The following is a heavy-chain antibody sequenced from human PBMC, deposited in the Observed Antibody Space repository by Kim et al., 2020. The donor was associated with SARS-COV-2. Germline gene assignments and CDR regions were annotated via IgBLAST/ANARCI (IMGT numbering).Heavy chain of an antibody. D-gene: IGHD3-3*01. CDR3: ARVARITIFGVVNSAFDI. CDR1: GGSISSGGYY. J-gene: IGHJ3*02. Sequence: SETLSLTCTVSGGSISSGGYYWSWIRQHPGKGREWIGYIYYSGSTYYNPSLKSRVTISVDTSKNQFSLKLSSVTAADTAVYYCARVARITIFGVVNSAFDIWGQGTMVTVSS. V-gene: IGHV4-31*03. CDR2: IYYSGST.